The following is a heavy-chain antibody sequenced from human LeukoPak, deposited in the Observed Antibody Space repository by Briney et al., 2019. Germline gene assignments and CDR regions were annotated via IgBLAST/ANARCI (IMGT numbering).Heavy chain of an antibody. CDR3: ARIKGYSSSPFDH. CDR2: ISTTSTYT. V-gene: IGHV3-11*06. D-gene: IGHD6-6*01. J-gene: IGHJ4*02. CDR1: GFTFTDYY. Sequence: GGSLRLSCAASGFTFTDYYVTWIRQAPGKGLEWLSYISTTSTYTNYADSVKGRFTISRDNANNSLSLQMDSLRAEDTAVYYCARIKGYSSSPFDHWGQGILVTVSS.